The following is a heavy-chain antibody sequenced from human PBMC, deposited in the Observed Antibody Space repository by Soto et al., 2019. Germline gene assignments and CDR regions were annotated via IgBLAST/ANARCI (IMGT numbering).Heavy chain of an antibody. CDR1: GFTFSSCA. V-gene: IGHV3-30-3*01. D-gene: IGHD3-3*01. CDR2: ISYDGSNK. CDR3: ARDKRDLRFLEWSYYFDY. J-gene: IGHJ4*02. Sequence: TGGSLRLSCAASGFTFSSCAMHLVRQAPGKGLEWVALISYDGSNKYYADSVKGRFTISRDNSKNTLYLQMNSLRAEDTAVYYCARDKRDLRFLEWSYYFDYWGQGTLLTVSS.